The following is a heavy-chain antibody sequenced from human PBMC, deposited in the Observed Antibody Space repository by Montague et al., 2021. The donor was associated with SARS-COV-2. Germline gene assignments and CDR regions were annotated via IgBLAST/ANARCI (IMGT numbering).Heavy chain of an antibody. V-gene: IGHV4-39*01. CDR2: IYYSGST. CDR3: ARLGSGSYYTLDY. CDR1: GGSISSSSYY. D-gene: IGHD3-10*01. Sequence: SKTLSLTCTVSGGSISSSSYYWGWIRQPPGKGLEWIGSIYYSGSTYYNPSLKSRVTISVDTSKNQFSLKLSSVTAADTAVYYCARLGSGSYYTLDYWGQGTLVTVSS. J-gene: IGHJ4*02.